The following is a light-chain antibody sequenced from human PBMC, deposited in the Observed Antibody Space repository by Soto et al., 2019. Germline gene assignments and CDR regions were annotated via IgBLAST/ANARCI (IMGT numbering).Light chain of an antibody. CDR3: QSYDSSLSAYV. V-gene: IGLV1-40*01. CDR2: ENN. J-gene: IGLJ1*01. Sequence: QSVLTQPPSVSEAPGQRVTISCTGSSSNIGAGYEAHWYQQVPGTAPKLLIYENNNRPSGVPDRFSGSKSGTSASLAITGGQAEDEAEYYCQSYDSSLSAYVFGTGTKLTVL. CDR1: SSNIGAGYE.